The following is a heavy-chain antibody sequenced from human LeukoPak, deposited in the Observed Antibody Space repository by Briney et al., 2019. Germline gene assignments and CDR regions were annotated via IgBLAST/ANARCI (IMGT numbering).Heavy chain of an antibody. J-gene: IGHJ5*02. CDR2: INHSGST. V-gene: IGHV4-34*01. CDR3: ARGWGVVVIRWFDP. D-gene: IGHD3-22*01. CDR1: GGSFSVYY. Sequence: SETLSLTCAVYGGSFSVYYWSWIRQPPGKGLEWIGEINHSGSTNYNPSLKSRVTISVDTSKNQFSLKLSSVTAADTAVYYCARGWGVVVIRWFDPWGQGTLVSVSS.